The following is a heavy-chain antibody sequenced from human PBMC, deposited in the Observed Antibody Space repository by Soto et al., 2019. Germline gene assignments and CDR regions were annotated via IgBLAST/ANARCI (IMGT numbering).Heavy chain of an antibody. V-gene: IGHV1-69*06. CDR2: IIPIFGTA. D-gene: IGHD2-2*01. J-gene: IGHJ4*02. CDR3: ARHPGGRYQLLCFDY. CDR1: GGTFSSYA. Sequence: QVQLVQSGAEVKKPGSSVKVSCKASGGTFSSYAISWVRQAPGQGLEWMGGIIPIFGTANYAQKFQGRVTITADKSTSTAYMELSSLRSEDTALYYCARHPGGRYQLLCFDYWVQGTLVTVSS.